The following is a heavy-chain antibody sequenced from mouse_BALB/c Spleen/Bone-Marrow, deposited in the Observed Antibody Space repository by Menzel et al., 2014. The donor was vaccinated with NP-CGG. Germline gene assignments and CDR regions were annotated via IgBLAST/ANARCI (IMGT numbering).Heavy chain of an antibody. Sequence: EVQLQQSGPELVKPGASVKISCKASGYSFTGYYMHWVKQSHGNSLDWIGYIYPYNGVSSYNQKFKGKATLTVDKSSSTAYMGLRSLTSDDSAVYYCGSRGEYFDVWGAGTTVTVSS. V-gene: IGHV1-31*01. CDR3: GSRGEYFDV. CDR1: GYSFTGYY. J-gene: IGHJ1*01. CDR2: IYPYNGVS.